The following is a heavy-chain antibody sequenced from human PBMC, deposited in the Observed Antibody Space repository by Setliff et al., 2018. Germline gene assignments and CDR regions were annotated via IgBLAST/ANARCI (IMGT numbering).Heavy chain of an antibody. CDR2: IWGDGGTK. Sequence: PGGSLRLSCAGSGFTFSSYAMHWVRQAPGKGLEWVAVIWGDGGTKYHADSVKGRFTISRANSKNMVFLQMNSLRPADTAVDYCARDKIREIGGYWGQGTLVTVSA. CDR1: GFTFSSYA. J-gene: IGHJ4*02. V-gene: IGHV3-30*14. D-gene: IGHD2-21*01. CDR3: ARDKIREIGGY.